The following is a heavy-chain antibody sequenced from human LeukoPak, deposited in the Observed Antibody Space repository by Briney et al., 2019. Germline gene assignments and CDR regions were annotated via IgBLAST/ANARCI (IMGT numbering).Heavy chain of an antibody. V-gene: IGHV1-18*04. Sequence: ASVKVSCKASGYTFTGYYVHWVRQAPGQGLEWMGWISAYNGNTNYAQKLQGRVTMTTDTSTSTAYMELRSLRSDDTAVYYCARAFRGSLDYWGQGTLVTVSS. CDR2: ISAYNGNT. J-gene: IGHJ4*02. CDR1: GYTFTGYY. CDR3: ARAFRGSLDY. D-gene: IGHD3-10*01.